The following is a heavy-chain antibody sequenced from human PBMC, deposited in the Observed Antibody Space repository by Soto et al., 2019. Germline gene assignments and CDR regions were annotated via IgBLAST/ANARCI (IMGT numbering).Heavy chain of an antibody. V-gene: IGHV1-18*01. CDR2: ISGYNGDT. CDR1: GYTFSRYG. CDR3: AKSGRPPYFFYGMDV. Sequence: QGQLVQSGAEVKKPGASVKVSCKASGYTFSRYGISWVRQAPGQGLEWMGWISGYNGDTKYAQKFQGRVTMTVDTSPSTAYMELRGLTADDPAAYYCAKSGRPPYFFYGMDVWGQGTTVGFSS. J-gene: IGHJ6*02. D-gene: IGHD1-26*01.